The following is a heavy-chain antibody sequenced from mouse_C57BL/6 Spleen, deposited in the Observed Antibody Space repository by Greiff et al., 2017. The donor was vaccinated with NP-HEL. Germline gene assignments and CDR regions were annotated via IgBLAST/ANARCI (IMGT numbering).Heavy chain of an antibody. Sequence: EVHLVESGGDLVKPGGSLKLSCAASGFTFSSYGMSWVRQTPDKRLEWVATISSGGSYTYYPDSVKGRFTISRDNAKNTLYLQMSSLKSEDTAMYYCARHGDYGNYGTYWGQGTLVTVSA. CDR3: ARHGDYGNYGTY. CDR2: ISSGGSYT. CDR1: GFTFSSYG. J-gene: IGHJ3*01. D-gene: IGHD2-1*01. V-gene: IGHV5-6*01.